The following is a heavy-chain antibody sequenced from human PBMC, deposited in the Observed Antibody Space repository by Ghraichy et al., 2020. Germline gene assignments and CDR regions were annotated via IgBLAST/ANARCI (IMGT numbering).Heavy chain of an antibody. V-gene: IGHV3-7*01. Sequence: SCAASGFTFSSYWMSCVRQAPGKGLEWVANIKQDGSEKYYVDSVKGRFTISRDNAKNSLYLQMNSLRAEDTAVYYCATSLGYCSSTSCRSHDAFDIWGQGTMVTVSS. J-gene: IGHJ3*02. CDR3: ATSLGYCSSTSCRSHDAFDI. CDR1: GFTFSSYW. CDR2: IKQDGSEK. D-gene: IGHD2-2*01.